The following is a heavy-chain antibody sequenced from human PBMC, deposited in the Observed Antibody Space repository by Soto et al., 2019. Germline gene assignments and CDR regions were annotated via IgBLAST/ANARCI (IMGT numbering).Heavy chain of an antibody. J-gene: IGHJ6*03. Sequence: GGSLRLSCAASGFTFSSYAMSWVRQAPGKGLEWVSAISGSGGSTYYADSVKGRFTNSRDNSKNTLYLQMNSLRAEDTAVYYFAKTGSEQDIVVVPAAGPYYYYMDVWGKGTTVTVSS. V-gene: IGHV3-23*01. D-gene: IGHD2-2*01. CDR2: ISGSGGST. CDR1: GFTFSSYA. CDR3: AKTGSEQDIVVVPAAGPYYYYMDV.